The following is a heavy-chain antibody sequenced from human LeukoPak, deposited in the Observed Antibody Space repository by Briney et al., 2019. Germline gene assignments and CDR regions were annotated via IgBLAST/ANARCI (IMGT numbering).Heavy chain of an antibody. Sequence: VASVKVSCKASGGTFSSYAISWVRQAPGQGLEWMGWINPNSGGTNYAQKFQGWVTMTRDTSISTAYMELSRLRSDDTAVYYCAREAYYLRAFDIWGQGTMVTVSS. CDR1: GGTFSSYA. D-gene: IGHD3-22*01. J-gene: IGHJ3*02. V-gene: IGHV1-2*04. CDR2: INPNSGGT. CDR3: AREAYYLRAFDI.